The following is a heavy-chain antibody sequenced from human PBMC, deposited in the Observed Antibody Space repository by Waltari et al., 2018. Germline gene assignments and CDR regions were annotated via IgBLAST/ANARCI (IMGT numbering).Heavy chain of an antibody. J-gene: IGHJ4*02. CDR3: AKDAFGNTYLDH. D-gene: IGHD3-10*01. V-gene: IGHV3-30*19. Sequence: QVQLVESGGGVVQPGMSLRLSCVAYAFRRRTYGMHWVRQAPGKGLEWVALIFFGGGDSFYADSVRGRFTISRDNSKNTLYLDINSLRLDDTAIYYCAKDAFGNTYLDHWGQGTLVTVSS. CDR2: IFFGGGDS. CDR1: AFRRRTYG.